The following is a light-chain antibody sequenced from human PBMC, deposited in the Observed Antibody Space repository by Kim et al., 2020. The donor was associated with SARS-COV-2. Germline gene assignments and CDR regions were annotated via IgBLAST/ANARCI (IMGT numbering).Light chain of an antibody. CDR3: NSRDSSGYNVV. Sequence: LGQTVRITCQGDSLRSHYASWYRQKPGQAPILVIYDTDNRPSGIPDRFSGSSSGHTAYLTITGAQAEDEADYYCNSRDSSGYNVVFGGGTKLTVL. CDR1: SLRSHY. CDR2: DTD. V-gene: IGLV3-19*01. J-gene: IGLJ2*01.